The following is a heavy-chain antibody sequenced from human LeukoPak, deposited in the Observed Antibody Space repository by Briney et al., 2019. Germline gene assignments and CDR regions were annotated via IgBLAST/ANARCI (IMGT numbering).Heavy chain of an antibody. Sequence: ASVKVSCKASGYTFTSYYMHWVRQAAGQGLEWMEIINPSRGSTSYAQKFQGRVTMTRDMSTSTVYMGLSSLRSEDTAVYYCARDRGATSPDNWFDPWGQGTLVTVSS. J-gene: IGHJ5*02. CDR2: INPSRGST. D-gene: IGHD1-26*01. V-gene: IGHV1-46*01. CDR1: GYTFTSYY. CDR3: ARDRGATSPDNWFDP.